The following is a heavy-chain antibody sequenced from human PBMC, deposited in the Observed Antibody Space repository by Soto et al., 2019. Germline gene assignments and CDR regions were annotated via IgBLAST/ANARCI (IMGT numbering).Heavy chain of an antibody. D-gene: IGHD3-10*01. V-gene: IGHV4-61*01. Sequence: PXXTLSLPFTVSSGSINSGNYDWNLIRQPPGMGLEWIGYIYYSGSTNYNPSLKSRVTISVDTSKNQFSLKLSSVTAAHTAVYYCARGDYYGSGSESWFDPWGQGTLVTVSS. J-gene: IGHJ5*02. CDR2: IYYSGST. CDR3: ARGDYYGSGSESWFDP. CDR1: SGSINSGNYD.